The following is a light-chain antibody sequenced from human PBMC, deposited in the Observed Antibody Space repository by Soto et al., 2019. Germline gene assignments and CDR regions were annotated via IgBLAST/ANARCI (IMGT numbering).Light chain of an antibody. J-gene: IGKJ4*01. CDR1: QSVFYSSNNKNY. Sequence: DIVMTQSPDSLAVSLGERATINCKSSQSVFYSSNNKNYLAWYQQKPGQPPKLLIYWASTRESGVPDRFSGSWSGTDFTLTISSLQAEDVAVYYCQQYYITPPTTFGGGTKVEIK. CDR3: QQYYITPPTT. CDR2: WAS. V-gene: IGKV4-1*01.